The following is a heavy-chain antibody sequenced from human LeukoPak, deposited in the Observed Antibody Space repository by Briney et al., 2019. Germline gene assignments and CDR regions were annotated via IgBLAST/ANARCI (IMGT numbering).Heavy chain of an antibody. CDR2: MNPNSGNT. D-gene: IGHD2-2*01. CDR3: ARVATDIVVVPAASYYYYYYMDV. J-gene: IGHJ6*03. Sequence: ASVKVSCKASGYTFTSYDINWVRQATGQGLEWMGCMNPNSGNTGYAQKFQGRVTMTRNTSISTAYMELSSLRSEDTAVYYCARVATDIVVVPAASYYYYYYMDVWGKGTTVTVSS. V-gene: IGHV1-8*01. CDR1: GYTFTSYD.